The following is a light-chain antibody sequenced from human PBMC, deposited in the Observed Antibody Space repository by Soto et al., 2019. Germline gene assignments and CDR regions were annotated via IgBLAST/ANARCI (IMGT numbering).Light chain of an antibody. CDR3: AVWDDSLNGHV. J-gene: IGLJ1*01. CDR1: SSNIGTSS. Sequence: QAVVTQPPSASGTPGQKVTISCSGSSSNIGTSSVHWYKHLPGTAPKPLIYTNDQRPSGVPDRFSGSKSGTSASLAISGLQSEDEADYYCAVWDDSLNGHVFGAGTKVTVL. CDR2: TND. V-gene: IGLV1-44*01.